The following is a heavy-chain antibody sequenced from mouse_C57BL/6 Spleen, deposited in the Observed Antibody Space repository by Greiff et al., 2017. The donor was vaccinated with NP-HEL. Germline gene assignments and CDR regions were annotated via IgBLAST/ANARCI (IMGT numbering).Heavy chain of an antibody. CDR3: ARRYDYDGKAWFAY. CDR2: INPYNGGT. Sequence: VQLQQSGPVLVKPGASVKMSCKASGYTFTDYYMNWVKQSHGKSLEWIGVINPYNGGTSYNQKFKGKATLTVDKSSSTAYMELNSLTSEDSAVYYCARRYDYDGKAWFAYWGQGTLVTVSA. J-gene: IGHJ3*01. D-gene: IGHD2-4*01. CDR1: GYTFTDYY. V-gene: IGHV1-19*01.